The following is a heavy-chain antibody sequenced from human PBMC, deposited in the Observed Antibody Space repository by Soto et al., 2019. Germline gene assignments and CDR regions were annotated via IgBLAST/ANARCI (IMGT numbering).Heavy chain of an antibody. CDR1: GGSISSSSYY. J-gene: IGHJ6*03. CDR2: IYYSGST. D-gene: IGHD1-1*01. V-gene: IGHV4-39*01. Sequence: SETLSLTCTVSGGSISSSSYYWGWIRQPPGKGLEWIGSIYYSGSTYYNPSLKSRVTISVDTSKNQFSLKLSSVTAADTAVYYCERLRNESPYYYYYYMDVWGKGTTVTVSS. CDR3: ERLRNESPYYYYYYMDV.